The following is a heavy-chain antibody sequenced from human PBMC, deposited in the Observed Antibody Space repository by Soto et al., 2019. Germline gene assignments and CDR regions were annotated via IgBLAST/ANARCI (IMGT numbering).Heavy chain of an antibody. D-gene: IGHD3-3*01. J-gene: IGHJ3*02. Sequence: PGESLKISCKGSGYRFTSYWISWVRQMPGKGLEWMGRIDPSDSYTNYSPSFQGHVTISADKSISTAHLQWSSLKASDTAMYYCARHQNEYYDFWSGYLDAFDIWGQGTMVTVSS. CDR2: IDPSDSYT. CDR1: GYRFTSYW. CDR3: ARHQNEYYDFWSGYLDAFDI. V-gene: IGHV5-10-1*01.